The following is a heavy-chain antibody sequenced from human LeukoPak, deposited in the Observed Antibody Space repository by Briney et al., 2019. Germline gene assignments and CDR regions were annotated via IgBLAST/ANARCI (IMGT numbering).Heavy chain of an antibody. Sequence: GESLKISCEGSGYSFTSYWIAWVRQMPGNGLEWMGIIYPGGSATRYSPSFQGQVTISADKSISTAYLQWSSLKASDTAMYYCARLIGYTHYYWGQGTLVTVSS. CDR1: GYSFTSYW. J-gene: IGHJ4*02. V-gene: IGHV5-51*01. CDR3: ARLIGYTHYY. D-gene: IGHD5-18*01. CDR2: IYPGGSAT.